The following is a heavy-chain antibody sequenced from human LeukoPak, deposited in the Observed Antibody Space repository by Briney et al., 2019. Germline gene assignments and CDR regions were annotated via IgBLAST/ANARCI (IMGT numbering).Heavy chain of an antibody. V-gene: IGHV4-34*01. D-gene: IGHD6-19*01. CDR2: INHSGST. CDR1: GGSFSGYY. J-gene: IGHJ4*02. Sequence: PSETLSLTCAVYGGSFSGYYWSWIRQPPGKGLEWIGEINHSGSTNYNPSLKSRVTISVDTSKNQFSLKLSSVTAADTAVYYCARHTGRGEYSSGWYGTKRYYFDYWGQGTLVTVSS. CDR3: ARHTGRGEYSSGWYGTKRYYFDY.